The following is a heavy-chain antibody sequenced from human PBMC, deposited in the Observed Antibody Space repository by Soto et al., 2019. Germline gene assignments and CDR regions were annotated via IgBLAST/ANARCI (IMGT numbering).Heavy chain of an antibody. CDR2: VNPGGYST. D-gene: IGHD5-12*01. J-gene: IGHJ4*02. CDR3: AKDLRAGSGYDFDY. CDR1: GFTFTRYS. Sequence: EVQLLQSGGGLVQPGGSLRLSCAASGFTFTRYSMTWVRQTPGKGLEWVAAVNPGGYSTYYADSVKGRFTISRDNSNKPLYLQMNSLRAEDTAVYYCAKDLRAGSGYDFDYRDQGTLVTVSS. V-gene: IGHV3-23*01.